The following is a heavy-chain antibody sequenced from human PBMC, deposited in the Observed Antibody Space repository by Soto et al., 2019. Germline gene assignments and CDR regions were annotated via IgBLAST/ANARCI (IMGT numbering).Heavy chain of an antibody. CDR3: ARTRSFTLGFYYDGMDV. D-gene: IGHD6-6*01. CDR2: IYPGDSDT. V-gene: IGHV5-51*01. J-gene: IGHJ6*02. Sequence: GESLKISYQGSGYSFASYWIGWVRQMPGKDLEWMGIIYPGDSDTRYSPSFQGQVTISADESLRTAYLQWTSLKASDTALYYCARTRSFTLGFYYDGMDVWGQGTTVTVSS. CDR1: GYSFASYW.